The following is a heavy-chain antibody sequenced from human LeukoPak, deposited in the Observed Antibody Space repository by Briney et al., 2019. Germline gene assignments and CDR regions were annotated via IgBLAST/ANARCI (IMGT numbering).Heavy chain of an antibody. Sequence: PSETLSLTCTVSGGSISSSSYYWGWIRQPPGKGLEWIGSIYYSGSTYYNPSLKSRVTISVDTSKNQFSLKLSSVTAADTAVYYCARVRYGYPASTTYYYYYMDVWGKGTTVTISS. V-gene: IGHV4-39*01. J-gene: IGHJ6*03. CDR1: GGSISSSSYY. CDR3: ARVRYGYPASTTYYYYYMDV. D-gene: IGHD6-25*01. CDR2: IYYSGST.